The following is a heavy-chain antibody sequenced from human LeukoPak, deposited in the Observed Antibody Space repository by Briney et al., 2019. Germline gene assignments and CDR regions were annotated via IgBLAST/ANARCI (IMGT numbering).Heavy chain of an antibody. Sequence: ASVKVSCKASGYTFTSYDISWVRQAPGQGLEWMGWISAYNGNTNYAQKLQGRVTMTTDTSTSTAYMELRSLRSDDTAVYYCAREWSGDCSSTSCYQYYFDYWGQGTLVTVSS. CDR2: ISAYNGNT. CDR1: GYTFTSYD. D-gene: IGHD2-2*01. CDR3: AREWSGDCSSTSCYQYYFDY. V-gene: IGHV1-18*01. J-gene: IGHJ4*02.